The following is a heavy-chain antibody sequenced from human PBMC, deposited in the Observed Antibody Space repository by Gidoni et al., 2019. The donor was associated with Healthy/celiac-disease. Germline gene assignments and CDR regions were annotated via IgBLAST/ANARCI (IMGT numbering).Heavy chain of an antibody. CDR1: GFTFSKAW. D-gene: IGHD7-27*01. J-gene: IGHJ4*02. CDR2: IKSKAEGGTT. Sequence: EVRLVGSGGGLVKTGGSLRLSSAVSGFTFSKAWMGWVRKAPGTGLEWVGRIKSKAEGGTTDYAATVKGRVTISRDDPKNTLYLQMSSLKTEDTAVYYCTTDLLTGELDYWGQGTLVTVSS. V-gene: IGHV3-15*01. CDR3: TTDLLTGELDY.